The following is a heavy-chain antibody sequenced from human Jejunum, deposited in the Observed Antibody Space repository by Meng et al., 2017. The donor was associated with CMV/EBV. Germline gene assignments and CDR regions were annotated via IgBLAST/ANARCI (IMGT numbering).Heavy chain of an antibody. CDR3: ARGWGTTSPWDY. V-gene: IGHV4-59*13. CDR2: VDYSGTT. J-gene: IGHJ4*02. CDR1: GASISGYF. Sequence: VSGASISGYFWHWIGQTPGKGLEWIGCVDYSGTTKYNPPLRGRVTISVDTSKSQFSLELRSVIATDTAVFYCARGWGTTSPWDYWGQGTLVTVSS. D-gene: IGHD3-16*01.